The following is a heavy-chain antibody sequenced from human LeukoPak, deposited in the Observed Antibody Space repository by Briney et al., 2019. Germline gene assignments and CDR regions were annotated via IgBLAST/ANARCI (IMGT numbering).Heavy chain of an antibody. J-gene: IGHJ4*02. D-gene: IGHD5-18*01. V-gene: IGHV4-59*08. CDR2: IYSSGST. CDR1: GGSISNYY. CDR3: ARGGRGYTYGLDY. Sequence: PSETLSLTCTVSGGSISNYYWSCIRQPPGKGLEWVGYIYSSGSTHYNPSLKSRVGILIDTSKNQFSLKLNSVTAADTAVYYCARGGRGYTYGLDYWGQGTLVAVSS.